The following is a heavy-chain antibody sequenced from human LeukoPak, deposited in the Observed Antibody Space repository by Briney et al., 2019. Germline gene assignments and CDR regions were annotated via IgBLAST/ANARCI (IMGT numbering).Heavy chain of an antibody. CDR3: AILRGSGYYTNDAFDI. CDR2: ISSSSSYI. J-gene: IGHJ3*02. V-gene: IGHV3-21*01. D-gene: IGHD3-3*01. Sequence: GGSLRLSCAASGFTFSSYSMNWVRQAPGKGLEWVSSISSSSSYIYYADSVKGRFTISRDNAKNSLYLQMNSLRAEDTAVYYCAILRGSGYYTNDAFDIWGQGTMVTVSS. CDR1: GFTFSSYS.